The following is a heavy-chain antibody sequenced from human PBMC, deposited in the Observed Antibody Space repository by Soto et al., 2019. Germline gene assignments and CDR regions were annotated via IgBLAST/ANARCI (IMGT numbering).Heavy chain of an antibody. CDR2: IIPILGIA. D-gene: IGHD1-1*01. J-gene: IGHJ4*02. CDR3: SRGPGPNGDY. CDR1: GGTFSSYT. Sequence: QVQLVQSGAEVKKPGSSVKVSCKASGGTFSSYTISWVRQAPGQGLEWMGRIIPILGIANYAQKFQGRVTITADKSTSTAYMVLSSLRSEDTAVYYCSRGPGPNGDYWGQGTLVTVSS. V-gene: IGHV1-69*02.